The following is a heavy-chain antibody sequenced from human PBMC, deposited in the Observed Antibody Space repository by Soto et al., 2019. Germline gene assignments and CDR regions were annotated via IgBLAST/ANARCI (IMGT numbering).Heavy chain of an antibody. CDR1: VGTFYRHT. CDR2: VVPFLRVT. V-gene: IGHV1-69*02. Sequence: QVQMVQSGAEVKKPGSSVNISCKASVGTFYRHTITWVRQAPGQGLEWMGRVVPFLRVTTYAQKFRDRLTIVADKATDTAYMELGSLTSEDSAIYYCTRESPPNYYYGMDVWGQGTTVTVS. CDR3: TRESPPNYYYGMDV. D-gene: IGHD3-10*01. J-gene: IGHJ6*02.